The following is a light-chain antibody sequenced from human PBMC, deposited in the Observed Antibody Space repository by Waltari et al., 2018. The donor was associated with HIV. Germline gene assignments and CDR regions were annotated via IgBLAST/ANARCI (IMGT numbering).Light chain of an antibody. CDR3: AAAWDDSLNGPV. J-gene: IGLJ2*01. Sequence: QSVLTQPPSVSEAPRQRVTISCSGSRSNIGNNAVNWYQQLPGKAPKLLIYYDDLLPSGVSDRFSGSKSGTSASLAISGLQSEDEADYYCAAAWDDSLNGPVFGGGTKLTVL. CDR1: RSNIGNNA. V-gene: IGLV1-36*01. CDR2: YDD.